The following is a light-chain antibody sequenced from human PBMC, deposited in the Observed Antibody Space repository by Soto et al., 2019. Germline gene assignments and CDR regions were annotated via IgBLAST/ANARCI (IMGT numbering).Light chain of an antibody. CDR1: QSISSL. J-gene: IGKJ1*01. V-gene: IGKV1-5*01. CDR3: QQFNSYSRT. CDR2: DAS. Sequence: DIQMTQSPSTLSASVGDRVTIPCGASQSISSLFAWYQKKPGQAPKLLIYDASSLESGVPSRLRGSGSGTDFPLTISSLKPDDFATYYCQQFNSYSRTFGHGTKVDIK.